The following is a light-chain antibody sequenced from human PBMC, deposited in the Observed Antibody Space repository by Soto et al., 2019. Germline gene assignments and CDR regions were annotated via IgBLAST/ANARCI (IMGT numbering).Light chain of an antibody. V-gene: IGKV1-9*01. CDR2: GGY. J-gene: IGKJ5*01. CDR1: QDVSDF. CDR3: QYLNGVPTIT. Sequence: DIHLTQSPSILSASVGDRVTLTCRASQDVSDFLAWYQHAPGKAPNLLIYGGYTLQSGVPSRFSGSGSGIEFSLTITGLQPEDFATYYCQYLNGVPTITFGQGTRLEIK.